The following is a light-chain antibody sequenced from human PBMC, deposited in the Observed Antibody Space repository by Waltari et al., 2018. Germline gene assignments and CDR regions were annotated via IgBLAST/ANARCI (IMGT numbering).Light chain of an antibody. CDR1: SPNIGSNY. CDR2: RNN. Sequence: QSVLTQPPSASGNTGQRVTVSCSGSSPNIGSNYVYWYQLLPGTAPKLLIYRNNQRPSGVPDRFSGSKSGTSASLAISGLRSEDEADYYCATWDDSLSINWVFGGGTKVTVL. J-gene: IGLJ3*02. V-gene: IGLV1-47*01. CDR3: ATWDDSLSINWV.